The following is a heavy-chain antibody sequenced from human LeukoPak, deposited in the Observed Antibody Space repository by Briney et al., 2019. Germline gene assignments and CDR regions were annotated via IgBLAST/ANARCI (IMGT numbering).Heavy chain of an antibody. V-gene: IGHV3-48*03. CDR2: ISSSGSTI. J-gene: IGHJ4*02. Sequence: GGSLRLSCAAPGFTFSSYEMNWVRQAPGKGLEWVSYISSSGSTICYADSVKGRFTISRDNAKNSLYLQMNSLRAEDTAVYYCASSVSAYYDILTGYYDYGGQGTLVTVSS. CDR1: GFTFSSYE. CDR3: ASSVSAYYDILTGYYDY. D-gene: IGHD3-9*01.